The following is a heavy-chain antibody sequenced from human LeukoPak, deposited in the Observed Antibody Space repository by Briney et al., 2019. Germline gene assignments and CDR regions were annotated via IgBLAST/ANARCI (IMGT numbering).Heavy chain of an antibody. V-gene: IGHV3-21*01. CDR1: GFTFSSYS. CDR2: ISSSSSYI. D-gene: IGHD1-26*01. Sequence: PGGSLRLSCAASGFTFSSYSMNWVRQAPGKGLEWVSSISSSSSYIHYADSVKGRFTISRDNAKNSLYLQMNSLRAEDTAVYYCATGIVGATSAFDIWGQGTMVTVSS. CDR3: ATGIVGATSAFDI. J-gene: IGHJ3*02.